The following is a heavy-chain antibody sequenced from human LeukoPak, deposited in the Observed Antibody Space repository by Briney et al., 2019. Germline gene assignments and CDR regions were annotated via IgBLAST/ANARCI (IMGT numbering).Heavy chain of an antibody. J-gene: IGHJ4*02. CDR3: ARGYVDIVATIPKDYFDY. CDR1: GFTFDDYG. CDR2: INWNGGST. Sequence: PGGSLRLSCAASGFTFDDYGMSWVRQAPGKGLEWVSGINWNGGSTGYADSVKGRFTISRDNAKNSLYLQMNSLRAEDTAVYYCARGYVDIVATIPKDYFDYWGQGTLVTVSS. V-gene: IGHV3-20*04. D-gene: IGHD5-12*01.